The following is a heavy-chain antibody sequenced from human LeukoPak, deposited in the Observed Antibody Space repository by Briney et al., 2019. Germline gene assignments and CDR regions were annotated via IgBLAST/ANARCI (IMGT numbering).Heavy chain of an antibody. V-gene: IGHV4-4*07. Sequence: SETLSLTCTVSGGSISSYYWSCIRQPAGKGLEWIGRMYTSGSTKYNPSLKSRVTISVHMSKNHFSLKLSSVTAADTAVYYCARHRRHYDILTGYYAGHFDIWGQGTMVTVSS. D-gene: IGHD3-9*01. CDR2: MYTSGST. CDR1: GGSISSYY. J-gene: IGHJ3*02. CDR3: ARHRRHYDILTGYYAGHFDI.